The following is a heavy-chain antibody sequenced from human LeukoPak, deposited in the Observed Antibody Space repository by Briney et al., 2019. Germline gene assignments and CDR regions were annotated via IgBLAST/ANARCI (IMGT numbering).Heavy chain of an antibody. D-gene: IGHD4-23*01. CDR2: ISSSSSYI. V-gene: IGHV3-21*01. J-gene: IGHJ3*02. CDR3: ARDQPYGGDPGAFDI. CDR1: GFPFSSFS. Sequence: GGSLRLSCSPCGFPFSSFSMKWARQAPGKGLEGVSSISSSSSYIYYADSVKGRFTISRDNAKNSLYLQMNSLRAEDTAVYYCARDQPYGGDPGAFDIWGQGTMVTVSS.